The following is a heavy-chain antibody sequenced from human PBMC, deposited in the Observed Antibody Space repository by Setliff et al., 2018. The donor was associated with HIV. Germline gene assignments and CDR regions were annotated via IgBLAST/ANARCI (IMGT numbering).Heavy chain of an antibody. CDR2: IYYRGST. CDR1: GGSISSSNYY. CDR3: ARHYGAVKSVVTVVAKYFPH. J-gene: IGHJ1*01. Sequence: KPSETLSLTCTVSGGSISSSNYYWGWIRQPPGKGLEWIGSIYYRGSTYYNPSLKSRVTISVDTSKNQFSLKLTSVTAADTAVYYCARHYGAVKSVVTVVAKYFPHWGQGTLVTVSS. D-gene: IGHD2-21*02. V-gene: IGHV4-39*01.